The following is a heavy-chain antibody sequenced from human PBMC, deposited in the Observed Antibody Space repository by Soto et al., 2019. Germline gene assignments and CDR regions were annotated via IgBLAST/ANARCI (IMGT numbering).Heavy chain of an antibody. CDR3: ARCIQQDYYYGMDV. CDR1: GYTFYSHS. Sequence: ASVKVSCKASGYTFYSHSISWVRQAPGQGLEWMGRISADNGNTKYAQKFRGRVTMTTDTSTSTVYMELRNLRSDDTAVYYCARCIQQDYYYGMDVWGQGTTVTVFS. D-gene: IGHD5-18*01. J-gene: IGHJ6*02. V-gene: IGHV1-18*01. CDR2: ISADNGNT.